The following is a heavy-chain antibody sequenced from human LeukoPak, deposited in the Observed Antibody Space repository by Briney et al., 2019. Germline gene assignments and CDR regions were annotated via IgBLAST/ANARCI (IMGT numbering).Heavy chain of an antibody. CDR3: ARPAQGTWYQLLPFDY. Sequence: ASVKVSCKASGYTFTSYGISWVRQAPGQGLEWMGWISAYNGNTNYAQKLQGRVTMTTDTSTSTAYMELRSLRSDDTAVYYCARPAQGTWYQLLPFDYWGQGTLVTVSS. CDR1: GYTFTSYG. D-gene: IGHD2-2*01. V-gene: IGHV1-18*01. J-gene: IGHJ4*02. CDR2: ISAYNGNT.